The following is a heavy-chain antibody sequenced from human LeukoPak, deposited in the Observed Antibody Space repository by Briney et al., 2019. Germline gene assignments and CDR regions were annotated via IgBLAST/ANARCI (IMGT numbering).Heavy chain of an antibody. D-gene: IGHD3-16*02. CDR1: GSSISSGSYY. Sequence: SETLSLTCTVSGSSISSGSYYWSWIRQPAGKGLEWIGRIYTSGSTNYNPSLKSRVTISVDTSKNQFSLKLSSVTAADTAVYYCARHRGVILDYWGQGTLVTVSS. V-gene: IGHV4-61*02. J-gene: IGHJ4*02. CDR3: ARHRGVILDY. CDR2: IYTSGST.